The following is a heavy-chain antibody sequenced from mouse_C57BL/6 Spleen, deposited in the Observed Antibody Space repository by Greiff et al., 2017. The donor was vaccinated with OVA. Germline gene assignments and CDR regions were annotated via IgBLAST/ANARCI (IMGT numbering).Heavy chain of an antibody. J-gene: IGHJ2*01. CDR1: GYAFSSSW. CDR2: IYPGDGDT. D-gene: IGHD1-1*01. CDR3: ARDVTTVVEGNY. Sequence: VQLQQSGPELVKPGASVKISCKASGYAFSSSWMNWVKQRPGKGLEWIGRIYPGDGDTKYNGKFKGKATLTADKSSSTAYMQLSSLTSEDSAVYFCARDVTTVVEGNYWGQGTTLTVSS. V-gene: IGHV1-82*01.